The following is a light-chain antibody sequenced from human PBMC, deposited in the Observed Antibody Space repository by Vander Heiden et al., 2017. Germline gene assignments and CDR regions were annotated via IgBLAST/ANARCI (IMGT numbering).Light chain of an antibody. CDR1: ALANQY. V-gene: IGLV3-25*03. J-gene: IGLJ3*02. CDR3: QSEDSNGTSV. Sequence: SYELTQPPSVAVSPGQTARITCSGDALANQYAYWSQQKPGHAPVLGRYKDDERPSGIPERFSGSSSETKANLTISGVQAEDEAYDDCQSEDSNGTSVFGGGTKLTVL. CDR2: KDD.